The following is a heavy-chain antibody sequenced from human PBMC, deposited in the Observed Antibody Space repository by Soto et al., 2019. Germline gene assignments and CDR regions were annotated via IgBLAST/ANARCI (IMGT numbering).Heavy chain of an antibody. V-gene: IGHV1-69*01. D-gene: IGHD6-19*01. CDR3: SRIAVAGTMGVNAQDY. CDR1: GGTFSSYA. J-gene: IGHJ4*02. CDR2: IITIFGTA. Sequence: QVQLVQSGAEVKKPGSSVKVSCKASGGTFSSYAISWVRQAPGQGLEWMGGIITIFGTANYAQKFQGRVTITADESTSTAYMELSSLRSEDTAVSYCSRIAVAGTMGVNAQDYWGQGTLVTVSS.